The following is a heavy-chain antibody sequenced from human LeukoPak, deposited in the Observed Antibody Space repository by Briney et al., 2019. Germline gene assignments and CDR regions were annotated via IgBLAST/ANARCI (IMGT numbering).Heavy chain of an antibody. CDR3: ARGLYGSGSYST. Sequence: GGSLRLSCAASGFTFSSYDMHWVRQATGKGLEWVSAIGTAGDTYYPGSVKGRFTISRENAKNSLYLQMNSLRAGDTAVYYCARGLYGSGSYSTWGQGTLVTVSS. J-gene: IGHJ5*02. D-gene: IGHD3-10*01. CDR2: IGTAGDT. V-gene: IGHV3-13*01. CDR1: GFTFSSYD.